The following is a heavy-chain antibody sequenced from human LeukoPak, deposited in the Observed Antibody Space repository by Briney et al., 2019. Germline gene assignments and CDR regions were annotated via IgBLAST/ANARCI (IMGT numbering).Heavy chain of an antibody. Sequence: PGGSLRLSCAASGFTFSSYAMHWVRQAPGKGLEWVAVISYDGSNKYYADSVKGRFTISRDNSKNTLYLQMNSLRAEDTAVYYCARDWFGYCSSTSCYGGFYWGQGTLVTVSS. CDR1: GFTFSSYA. V-gene: IGHV3-30-3*01. CDR3: ARDWFGYCSSTSCYGGFY. CDR2: ISYDGSNK. J-gene: IGHJ4*02. D-gene: IGHD2-2*03.